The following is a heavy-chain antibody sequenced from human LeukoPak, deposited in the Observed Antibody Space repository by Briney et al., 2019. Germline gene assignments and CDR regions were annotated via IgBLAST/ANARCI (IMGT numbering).Heavy chain of an antibody. CDR2: IYYSGST. CDR1: GGSISSYY. J-gene: IGHJ4*02. CDR3: ARDRGNRVFDY. V-gene: IGHV4-59*01. D-gene: IGHD4-23*01. Sequence: PSETLSLTCTVSGGSISSYYWSWIRQPPGKGLEWIGYIYYSGSTNYNPSLKSRVTISVDTSKNQFSLKLSSVTAADTAVYYCARDRGNRVFDYWGQGTLVTVSS.